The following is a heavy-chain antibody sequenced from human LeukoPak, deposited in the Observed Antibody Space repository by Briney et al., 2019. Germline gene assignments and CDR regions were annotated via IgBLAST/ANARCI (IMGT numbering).Heavy chain of an antibody. D-gene: IGHD6-19*01. V-gene: IGHV4-34*01. CDR2: INHSGST. J-gene: IGHJ4*02. CDR1: GRSFSGYY. Sequence: SETRSLTCAVYGRSFSGYYWSWIRKPPGKGLEWIGEINHSGSTNYNPSLKSRVTISVDTSKNQFSLKLSSVTAADTAVYYCARGLQWLVMGRFDYWGQGTLVTVSS. CDR3: ARGLQWLVMGRFDY.